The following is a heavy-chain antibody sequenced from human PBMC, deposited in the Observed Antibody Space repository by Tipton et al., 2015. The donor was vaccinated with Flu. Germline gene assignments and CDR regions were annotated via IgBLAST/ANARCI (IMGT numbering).Heavy chain of an antibody. CDR2: ISDSGGST. CDR3: AKDHAWGLLYWFDP. CDR1: GFTFSSYG. Sequence: SLRLSCAASGFTFSSYGMSWVRQAPGKGLEWVSGISDSGGSTYYADSVKGRFTISRDNSKNTMNLQMNSLRVEDTAVYYCAKDHAWGLLYWFDPWGQGTLVTVSS. V-gene: IGHV3-23*01. J-gene: IGHJ5*02. D-gene: IGHD2/OR15-2a*01.